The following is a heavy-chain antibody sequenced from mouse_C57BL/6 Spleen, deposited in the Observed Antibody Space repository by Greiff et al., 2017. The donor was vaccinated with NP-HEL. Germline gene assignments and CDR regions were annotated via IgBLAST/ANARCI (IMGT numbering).Heavy chain of an antibody. Sequence: EVQLQQSGAELVRPGASVKLSCTASGFNIKDDYMHWVKQRPEQGLEWIGWIDPENGDTEYASKFQGKATITADTSSNTAYLQLSSLTSEDTAVYYCTTVYGSSYGFDYWGQGTTLTVSS. V-gene: IGHV14-4*01. CDR1: GFNIKDDY. CDR3: TTVYGSSYGFDY. CDR2: IDPENGDT. J-gene: IGHJ2*01. D-gene: IGHD1-1*01.